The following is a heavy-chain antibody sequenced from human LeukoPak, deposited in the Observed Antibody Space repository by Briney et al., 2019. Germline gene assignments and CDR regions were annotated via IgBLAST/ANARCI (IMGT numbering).Heavy chain of an antibody. CDR2: ISYDGSNK. V-gene: IGHV3-30*18. Sequence: GGSLRLSCAASGFTFSSYSMNWVRQAPGKGLEWVAVISYDGSNKYYADSVKGRFTISRDNSKNTLYLQMNSLRAEDTAVYYCAKDLEMATIGGDYFDYWGQGTLVTVSS. J-gene: IGHJ4*02. CDR1: GFTFSSYS. D-gene: IGHD5-24*01. CDR3: AKDLEMATIGGDYFDY.